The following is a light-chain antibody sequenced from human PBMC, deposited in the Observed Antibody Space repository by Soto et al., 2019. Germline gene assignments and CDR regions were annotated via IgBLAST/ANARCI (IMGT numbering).Light chain of an antibody. V-gene: IGKV1-5*01. CDR2: DAS. J-gene: IGKJ2*03. CDR1: QSINRW. Sequence: DIQLTQSPSTLSAYVGDRVTFTCRASQSINRWLAWYQQKPGKAPEVLIYDASNLESGVRSRFSGSGSGTEFALTISSVQPDDFGTYYCQQSSPYSAFSFGQGTKLEVK. CDR3: QQSSPYSAFS.